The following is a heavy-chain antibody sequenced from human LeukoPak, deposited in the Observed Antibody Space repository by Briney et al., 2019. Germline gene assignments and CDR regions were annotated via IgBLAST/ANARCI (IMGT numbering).Heavy chain of an antibody. V-gene: IGHV5-51*01. Sequence: GESLKISCKGSGYSFTSYWIGWVRQMPGKGLEWMGIIYPGDSDTRYSPSFQGQVTISADKSISTAYLQWSSLKASDTAMYYCARIPGIVGATPYYFDYWGQGTLVTVSS. CDR2: IYPGDSDT. J-gene: IGHJ4*02. CDR1: GYSFTSYW. CDR3: ARIPGIVGATPYYFDY. D-gene: IGHD1-26*01.